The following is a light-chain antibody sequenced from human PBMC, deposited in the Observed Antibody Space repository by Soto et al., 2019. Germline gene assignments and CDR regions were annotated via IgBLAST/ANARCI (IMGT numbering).Light chain of an antibody. J-gene: IGLJ1*01. V-gene: IGLV2-14*01. CDR1: SSDVGGYNY. CDR2: EVT. Sequence: SVLTQSVSVYGSPGESSTTSCSATSSDVGGYNYYSWYQHHPGKAHKLMIYEVTNRPSGVSDRFSGSTSDNTASLTISGLQAEDEADYYCSSYTSISTYVFGSGTKVTVL. CDR3: SSYTSISTYV.